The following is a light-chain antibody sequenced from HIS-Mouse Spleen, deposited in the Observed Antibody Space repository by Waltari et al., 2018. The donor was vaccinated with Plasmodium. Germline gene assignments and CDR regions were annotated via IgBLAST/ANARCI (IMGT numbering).Light chain of an antibody. CDR2: RDS. CDR1: NIGSNN. J-gene: IGLJ2*01. Sequence: SYELTQPLSVSVALGQTARITCGGNNIGSNNVPWYQKKPGQAPVLVIYRDSNRPSGIPERFSGSNSGNTATLTISRAQAGDEADYYCQVWDSSTVVFGGGTKLTVL. V-gene: IGLV3-9*01. CDR3: QVWDSSTVV.